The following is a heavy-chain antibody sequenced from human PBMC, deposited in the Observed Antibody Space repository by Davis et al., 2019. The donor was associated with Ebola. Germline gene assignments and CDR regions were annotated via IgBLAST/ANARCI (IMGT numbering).Heavy chain of an antibody. CDR1: GFTFSSYA. V-gene: IGHV3-23*01. CDR2: IIGSGGRT. CDR3: VKDRNYDSGSYQGHDP. Sequence: GESLKISCAASGFTFSSYAMNWFRQAPGKGLEWVSGIIGSGGRTYHADSVKGRFTISRDNSRNTLYLQMNSLRAEDTAMYYCVKDRNYDSGSYQGHDPWSQGTLVTVSS. D-gene: IGHD3-10*01. J-gene: IGHJ5*02.